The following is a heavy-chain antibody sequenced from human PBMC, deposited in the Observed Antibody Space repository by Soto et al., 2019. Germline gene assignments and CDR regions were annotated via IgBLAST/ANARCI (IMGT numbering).Heavy chain of an antibody. CDR2: INAGNGNT. V-gene: IGHV1-3*01. D-gene: IGHD2-15*01. Sequence: ASLKVSCKSSGYPFTSYAIHWVRQAPGQRLEWMGWINAGNGNTKYSQKFQGRVTITRDTSASTAYMELSSLRSEDTAVYYCARGGRYCSGGSCYYYYYMDVWGKGTTVTVSS. CDR3: ARGGRYCSGGSCYYYYYMDV. J-gene: IGHJ6*03. CDR1: GYPFTSYA.